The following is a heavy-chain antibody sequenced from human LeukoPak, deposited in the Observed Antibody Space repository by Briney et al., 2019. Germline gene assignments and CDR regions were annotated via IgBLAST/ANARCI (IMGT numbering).Heavy chain of an antibody. CDR2: IYSGGST. CDR3: ARTNYYYYGMDV. J-gene: IGHJ6*02. V-gene: IGHV3-66*01. Sequence: GGSLRLSCAASGFTFSSYSMNWVRQAPGKGLEWVSVIYSGGSTYYADSVKGRFTISRDNSKNTLYLQMNSLRAEDTAVYYCARTNYYYYGMDVWGQGTTVTVSS. CDR1: GFTFSSYS.